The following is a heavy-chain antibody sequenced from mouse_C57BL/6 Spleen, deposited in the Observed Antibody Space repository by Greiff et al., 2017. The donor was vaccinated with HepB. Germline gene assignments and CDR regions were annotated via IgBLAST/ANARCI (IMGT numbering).Heavy chain of an antibody. D-gene: IGHD1-1*01. CDR2: ISSGGSYT. J-gene: IGHJ4*01. V-gene: IGHV5-6*01. CDR1: GFTFSSYG. Sequence: EVMLVESGGDLVKPGGSLKLSCAASGFTFSSYGISWVRQTPDKRLEWVATISSGGSYTYYPDSVKGRFTISRDNAKNTLYLQMSSLKSEDTAMYYCARYYYGSSYYYAMDYWGQGTSVTVSS. CDR3: ARYYYGSSYYYAMDY.